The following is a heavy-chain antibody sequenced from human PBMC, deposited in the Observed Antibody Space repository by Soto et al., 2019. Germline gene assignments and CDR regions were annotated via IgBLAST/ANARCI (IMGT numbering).Heavy chain of an antibody. Sequence: ASVKVSCKASVYTFTIYYIHWVRQAPGQGLEWMGIINPSGGSTSYAQKFQGRVTMTRDTSASTVYMELSSLKASDTAMYYCARGPLGTDYGDYENYFDYWGQGTLVTSPQ. CDR3: ARGPLGTDYGDYENYFDY. V-gene: IGHV1-46*01. J-gene: IGHJ4*02. D-gene: IGHD4-17*01. CDR1: VYTFTIYY. CDR2: INPSGGST.